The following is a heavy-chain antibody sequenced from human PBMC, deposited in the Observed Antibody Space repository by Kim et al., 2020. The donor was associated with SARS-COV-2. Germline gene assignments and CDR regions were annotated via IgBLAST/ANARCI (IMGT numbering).Heavy chain of an antibody. V-gene: IGHV1-2*06. CDR1: GYTFTDYY. J-gene: IGHJ4*02. CDR3: ARGQRDGSSYCEL. D-gene: IGHD1-26*01. Sequence: ASVKVSCKASGYTFTDYYIHWVRQAPGQGLEWMGRIHPNSGDTDYAQKFRDRVTMIRDTSVTTTYMEMSTLRSDDTAVFYCARGQRDGSSYCELWGQGTLVTVSS. CDR2: IHPNSGDT.